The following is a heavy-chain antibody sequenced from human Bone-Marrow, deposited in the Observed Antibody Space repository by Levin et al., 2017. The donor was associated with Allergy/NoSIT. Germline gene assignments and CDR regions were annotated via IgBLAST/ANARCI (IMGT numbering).Heavy chain of an antibody. CDR2: ISSSGSTI. CDR3: ASHGDLDAFDI. D-gene: IGHD4-17*01. J-gene: IGHJ3*02. CDR1: GFTFSSYE. V-gene: IGHV3-48*03. Sequence: PGGSLRLSCAASGFTFSSYEMNWVRQAPGKGLEWVSYISSSGSTIYYADSVKGRFTISRDNAKNSLYLQMNSLRAEDTAVYYCASHGDLDAFDIWGQGTMVTVSS.